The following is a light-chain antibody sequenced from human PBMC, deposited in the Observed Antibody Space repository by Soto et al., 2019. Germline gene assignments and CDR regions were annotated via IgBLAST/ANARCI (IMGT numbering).Light chain of an antibody. CDR1: SSDVGAYNY. V-gene: IGLV2-14*01. Sequence: QSALTQPASVSGSPGQSITISCTGTSSDVGAYNYVSWYQHHPGKAPKLMIYEVTNRPSGVSNRFSGSKSGNTASLTISGLQAEEEADYYCSSYISTSAVVFGGGTKVTVL. J-gene: IGLJ2*01. CDR3: SSYISTSAVV. CDR2: EVT.